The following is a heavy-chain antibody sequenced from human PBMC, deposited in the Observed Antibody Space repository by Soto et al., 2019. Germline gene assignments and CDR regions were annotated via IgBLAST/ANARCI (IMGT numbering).Heavy chain of an antibody. D-gene: IGHD5-18*01. J-gene: IGHJ4*02. CDR1: GGSFSSNP. CDR2: LLLIFATV. V-gene: IGHV1-69*01. Sequence: QVQLVQSGSEVKKPGSSVKVSCKASGGSFSSNPISWVRQAPGQGLEWMAGLLLIFATVHYAQKFQGRVTISADESTSTAYMELTSLRSENTALYFCARGGRGYSSAPRYYFDSWGQGTLVTVSS. CDR3: ARGGRGYSSAPRYYFDS.